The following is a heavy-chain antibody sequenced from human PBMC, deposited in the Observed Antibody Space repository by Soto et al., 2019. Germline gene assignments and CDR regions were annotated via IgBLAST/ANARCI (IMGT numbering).Heavy chain of an antibody. D-gene: IGHD4-17*01. V-gene: IGHV3-23*01. Sequence: SVAVAVFPVSSYAMIGFRQAPEKGLEWVSALSDSGVSPYYADSVKGRFTTSRDNSKNTLYLQMESLRVEETALYYCANIPSESYGRNYGMDVWGTGTTVTV. J-gene: IGHJ6*04. CDR2: LSDSGVSP. CDR3: ANIPSESYGRNYGMDV. CDR1: VFPVSSYA.